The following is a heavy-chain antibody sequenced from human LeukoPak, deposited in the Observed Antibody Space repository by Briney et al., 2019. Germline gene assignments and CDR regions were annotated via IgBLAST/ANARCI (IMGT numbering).Heavy chain of an antibody. V-gene: IGHV3-23*01. D-gene: IGHD3-9*01. CDR2: ISGSGGST. J-gene: IGHJ6*02. CDR3: AKDSLSVGYYYGMDV. CDR1: GFTFSSYA. Sequence: PGGALRLSCAASGFTFSSYAMRWVRQAPGKGREGVSAISGSGGSTYYADSVKGRLTISRENSKKTLYLQKKSRRGEDTAVYYCAKDSLSVGYYYGMDVWGQGTTVTASS.